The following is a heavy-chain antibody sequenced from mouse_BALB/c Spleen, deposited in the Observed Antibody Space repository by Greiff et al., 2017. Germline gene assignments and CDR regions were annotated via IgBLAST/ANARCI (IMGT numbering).Heavy chain of an antibody. CDR2: IWGGGST. Sequence: VKLQESGPGLVAPSQSLSITCTVSGFSLYRYSVHWVRQPPGKGLEWLGMIWGGGSTDYNSALKSRLSISKDNSKSQVFLKMNSLQTDDTAMYYCARRGGSSPNWDYYAMDYWGQGTSVTVSS. J-gene: IGHJ4*01. CDR3: ARRGGSSPNWDYYAMDY. D-gene: IGHD1-1*01. V-gene: IGHV2-6-4*01. CDR1: GFSLYRYS.